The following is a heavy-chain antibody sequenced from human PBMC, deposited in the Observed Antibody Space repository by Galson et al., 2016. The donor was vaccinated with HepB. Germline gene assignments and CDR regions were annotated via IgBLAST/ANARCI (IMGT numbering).Heavy chain of an antibody. CDR1: KFTFSTCA. D-gene: IGHD4-23*01. CDR2: ISGSGEKT. Sequence: SLRLSCAASKFTFSTCAMSWVRQAPGKGLEWVSSISGSGEKTFHAESVKGRFTISRDNSRDTLFLQMNSLTVDDTAVYYCAKDAKRMTSGNGGTYDSWGQGTTVTVSS. CDR3: AKDAKRMTSGNGGTYDS. J-gene: IGHJ6*02. V-gene: IGHV3-23*01.